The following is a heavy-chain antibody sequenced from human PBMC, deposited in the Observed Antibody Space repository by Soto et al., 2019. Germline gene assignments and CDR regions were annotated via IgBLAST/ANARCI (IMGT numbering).Heavy chain of an antibody. Sequence: EVQLVESGGGLVQPGRSLRLSCAASGFTFDDYAMHWVRQAPGKGLEWVSGISWNSGSIGYADSVKGRFTISRDNAKNSLYLQMNSLRAEDTALYYCAKDTAAAGLNWFDPWSQGTLVTVSS. CDR3: AKDTAAAGLNWFDP. J-gene: IGHJ5*02. CDR1: GFTFDDYA. CDR2: ISWNSGSI. D-gene: IGHD6-13*01. V-gene: IGHV3-9*01.